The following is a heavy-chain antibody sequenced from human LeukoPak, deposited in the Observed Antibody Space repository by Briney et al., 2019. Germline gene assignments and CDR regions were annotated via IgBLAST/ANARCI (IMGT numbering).Heavy chain of an antibody. CDR2: INHSGST. CDR3: ARGKVPAAKYYFDY. CDR1: GGSFNGYY. J-gene: IGHJ4*02. Sequence: SETLSLTCAVYGGSFNGYYWSWIRQPPGKGLEWIGEINHSGSTNYNPSLKSRVTISVDTSKNQFSLKLSSVTAADTAVYYCARGKVPAAKYYFDYWGQGTLVTVSS. V-gene: IGHV4-34*01. D-gene: IGHD2-2*01.